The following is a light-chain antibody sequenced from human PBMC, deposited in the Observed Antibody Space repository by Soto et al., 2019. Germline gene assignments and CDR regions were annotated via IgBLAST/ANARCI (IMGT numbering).Light chain of an antibody. CDR3: HQTSRYPLT. CDR2: DAS. Sequence: DIQLTQSPSFLSAFVGGRVTITCRASQGIATSLAWYQQKPGKAPELLIYDASTLESGVPSRFSGSGYGAEFTLTISSLQPDDCATYYCHQTSRYPLTFVGGTKVEIK. V-gene: IGKV1-9*01. CDR1: QGIATS. J-gene: IGKJ4*01.